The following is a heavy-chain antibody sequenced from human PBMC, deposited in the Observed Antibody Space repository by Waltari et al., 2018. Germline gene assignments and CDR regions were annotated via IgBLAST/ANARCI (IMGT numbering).Heavy chain of an antibody. V-gene: IGHV3-33*01. CDR3: ARNLEDFYCTTTNCFMDY. D-gene: IGHD2-2*01. J-gene: IGHJ4*02. Sequence: QVQLVESGGGVVQPGGSLRLVCAASGFIFSDYGMHWVRQAPGKSPEWMAVIWNNGRSEFYEDSVKGRFNMSRDNSKNILYLQMNNLRVEDTAIYYCARNLEDFYCTTTNCFMDYWGQGTLVTVSS. CDR2: IWNNGRSE. CDR1: GFIFSDYG.